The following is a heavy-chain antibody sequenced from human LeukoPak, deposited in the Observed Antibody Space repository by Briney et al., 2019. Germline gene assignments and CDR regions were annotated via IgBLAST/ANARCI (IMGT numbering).Heavy chain of an antibody. CDR2: IKSNSDGGAT. CDR3: XXXXXXXDDXFDI. CDR1: GFTFNYAW. J-gene: IGHJ3*02. V-gene: IGHV3-15*01. Sequence: GGSLRLSCTGSGFTFNYAWMSWVRQAPGKGLEWVGRIKSNSDGGATDYAAPVKGRFIFSRDDSKDTLYLQMNSLKTEDTAVXYXXXXXXXXDDXFDIWGRGTMVTVSS.